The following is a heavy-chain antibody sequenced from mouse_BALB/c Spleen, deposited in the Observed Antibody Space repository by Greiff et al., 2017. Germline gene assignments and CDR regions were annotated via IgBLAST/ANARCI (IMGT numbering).Heavy chain of an antibody. CDR3: AREDYAFDY. CDR2: ISYSGST. CDR1: GFSITSDYA. Sequence: EVQLQESGPGLVKPSQSLSLTCTVTGFSITSDYAWNWIRQFPGNKLEWMGYISYSGSTSYNPSLKSRISITRDTSKNQFFLQLNSVTTEDTATYYSAREDYAFDYWGQGTTLTVAS. V-gene: IGHV3-2*02. D-gene: IGHD2-4*01. J-gene: IGHJ2*01.